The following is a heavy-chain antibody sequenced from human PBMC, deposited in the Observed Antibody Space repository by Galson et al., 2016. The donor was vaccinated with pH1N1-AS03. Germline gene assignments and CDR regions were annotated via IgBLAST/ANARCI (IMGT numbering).Heavy chain of an antibody. D-gene: IGHD6-13*01. V-gene: IGHV1-18*01. J-gene: IGHJ4*02. CDR3: SRDELGVGIVPAGTKTFEY. CDR1: GYTFTNYA. CDR2: SSAYNFNT. Sequence: SVKVSCKASGYTFTNYAISWVRQAPGQGLEWMGWSSAYNFNTNYAQNFKGRVTMTTDTSTSTAYMELRSLNSDDTAVYYGSRDELGVGIVPAGTKTFEYWGQGTLVSVSS.